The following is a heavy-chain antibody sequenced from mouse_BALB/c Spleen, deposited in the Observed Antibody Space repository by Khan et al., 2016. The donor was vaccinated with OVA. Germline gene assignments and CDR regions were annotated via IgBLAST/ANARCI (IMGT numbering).Heavy chain of an antibody. CDR1: GFTFSAYG. CDR3: ESHLTGSFAY. Sequence: EVELVESGGDLVRPGGSLKLSCAASGFTFSAYGMSWVRQSPDKRLEWVATINSDGYYTYYLDSLKGRFIISRDNAKNTLYLQMPSLQSEDTAMYYWESHLTGSFAYWGQGTLVTVSA. J-gene: IGHJ3*01. CDR2: INSDGYYT. V-gene: IGHV5-6*01. D-gene: IGHD4-1*01.